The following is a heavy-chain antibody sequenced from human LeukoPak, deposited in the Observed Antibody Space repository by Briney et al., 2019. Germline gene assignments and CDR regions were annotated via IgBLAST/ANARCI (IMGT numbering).Heavy chain of an antibody. CDR2: ISAYNGNT. Sequence: ASVKVSCKASGYTFTGYYIHWVRQAPGQGLEWMVWISAYNGNTNYAQKLQGRVTMTTDTSTSTAYMELRSLRSDDTAVYYCARDVFPVTMIVAAFDPWGQGTLVTVSS. J-gene: IGHJ5*02. D-gene: IGHD3-22*01. CDR1: GYTFTGYY. CDR3: ARDVFPVTMIVAAFDP. V-gene: IGHV1-18*04.